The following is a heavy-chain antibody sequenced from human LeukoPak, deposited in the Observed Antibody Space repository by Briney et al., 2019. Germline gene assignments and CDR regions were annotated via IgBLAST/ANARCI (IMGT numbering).Heavy chain of an antibody. CDR3: ARTGPVPALYYFDY. Sequence: ESGPALVKPTQTLTLTCTFSGFSLSTSGVCVSWIRQPPGKAPEWLALIDWDDEKFYRTSLKTRLTISKDTSKNQVVLTVTNMDPVDTATYYCARTGPVPALYYFDYWGQGTLVTVSS. J-gene: IGHJ4*02. V-gene: IGHV2-70*13. D-gene: IGHD6-6*01. CDR2: IDWDDEK. CDR1: GFSLSTSGVC.